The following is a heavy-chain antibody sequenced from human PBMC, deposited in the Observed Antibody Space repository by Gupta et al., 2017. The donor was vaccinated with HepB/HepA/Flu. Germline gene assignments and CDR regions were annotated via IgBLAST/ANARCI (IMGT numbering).Heavy chain of an antibody. CDR3: ARARGFGYVFDN. CDR2: VFYTGST. Sequence: QQQLQESGPGLVKPSETLFLTCTVSGGSLSRSRYFWGWIRQPPGKGLEWIGHVFYTGSTEYNPSLRSRVAISGDSSKNQFSLHVSSVTAADTAVYYCARARGFGYVFDNWGQGTLVTVSS. J-gene: IGHJ4*02. D-gene: IGHD5-18*01. V-gene: IGHV4-39*02. CDR1: GGSLSRSRYF.